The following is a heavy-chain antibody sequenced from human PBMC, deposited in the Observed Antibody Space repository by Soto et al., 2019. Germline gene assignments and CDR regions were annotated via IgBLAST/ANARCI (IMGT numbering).Heavy chain of an antibody. CDR1: GGSISSSSYY. V-gene: IGHV4-39*01. CDR2: IYYSGST. D-gene: IGHD6-19*01. J-gene: IGHJ4*02. CDR3: ARQGQWLVRVDY. Sequence: QLQLQESGPGLVKPSETLSLTCTVSGGSISSSSYYWGWIRQPPGQGLEWIGSIYYSGSTYYNPSLKSRVTISVDTSKNQFSLKLSSVTAADTAVYYCARQGQWLVRVDYWGQGTLVTVSS.